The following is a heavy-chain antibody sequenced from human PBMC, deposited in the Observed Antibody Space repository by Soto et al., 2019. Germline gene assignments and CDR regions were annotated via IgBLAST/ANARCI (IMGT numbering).Heavy chain of an antibody. Sequence: QVQLVQSGAEVKTPGSSLKVSCKVSGSRFSNYVISWVRQAPGHGLEWLGRIIPIFNSTKYAQSFQGRVTITADKSTSTASLELSSLRSDDTAVYYCARAGRGKKAGYTGLVSLGYWGQGTLVTVSS. CDR3: ARAGRGKKAGYTGLVSLGY. J-gene: IGHJ4*02. CDR1: GSRFSNYV. CDR2: IIPIFNST. D-gene: IGHD2-2*02. V-gene: IGHV1-69*06.